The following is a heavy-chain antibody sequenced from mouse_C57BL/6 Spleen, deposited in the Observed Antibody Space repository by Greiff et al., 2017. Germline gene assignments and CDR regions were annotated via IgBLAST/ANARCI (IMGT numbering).Heavy chain of an antibody. D-gene: IGHD2-3*01. V-gene: IGHV1-64*01. Sequence: VQLQQPGAELVKPGASVKLSCKASGYTFTSYWMHWVKQRPGQGLEWIGMIHPNSGSTNYNEKFKSKATMTVDKSASTAYMQRSSLTSVDSEVSACAREGPEGYYVGWFAYWGQGTLVTVSA. CDR2: IHPNSGST. CDR1: GYTFTSYW. J-gene: IGHJ3*01. CDR3: AREGPEGYYVGWFAY.